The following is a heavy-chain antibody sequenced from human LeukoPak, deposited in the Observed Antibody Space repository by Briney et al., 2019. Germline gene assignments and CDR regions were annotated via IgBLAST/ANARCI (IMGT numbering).Heavy chain of an antibody. Sequence: PSETLSLTCTVSGCSISGDDWSWIRQPPGKGLEWVAYIYYTGATNYNPSLKSRATISVDTSKNQFSLRLSSVTAADTAVYCARLQGDSTAIFAYWGQGTLVSVSS. CDR1: GCSISGDD. V-gene: IGHV4-59*01. CDR3: ARLQGDSTAIFAY. D-gene: IGHD2-21*01. J-gene: IGHJ4*02. CDR2: IYYTGAT.